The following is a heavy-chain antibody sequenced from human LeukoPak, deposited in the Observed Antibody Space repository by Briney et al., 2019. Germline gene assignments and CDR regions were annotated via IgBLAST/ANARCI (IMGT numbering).Heavy chain of an antibody. CDR1: GYTFTSYG. CDR2: ISAYNGNT. Sequence: VASVKVSCKASGYTFTSYGISWVRQAPGQGLEWMGWISAYNGNTNYAQKLQGRVTMTTDTSTSTAYMELSSLRSEDTAVYYCAIHHGSYGSKNRFDYWGQGTLVTVSS. CDR3: AIHHGSYGSKNRFDY. D-gene: IGHD5-18*01. J-gene: IGHJ4*02. V-gene: IGHV1-18*01.